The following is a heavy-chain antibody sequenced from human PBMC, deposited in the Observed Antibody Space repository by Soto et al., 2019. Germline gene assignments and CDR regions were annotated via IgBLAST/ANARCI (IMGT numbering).Heavy chain of an antibody. CDR1: GGSISSYY. CDR2: IYYSGST. J-gene: IGHJ6*03. Sequence: SETLSLTCTVSGGSISSYYWSWIRQPPGKGLEWIGYIYYSGSTNYIPSLKSRVTISVDTSKNQFSLKLSSVTAADTAVYYCARAGYSGYDYHYYYYYMDVWGKGTTVTVSS. D-gene: IGHD5-12*01. CDR3: ARAGYSGYDYHYYYYYMDV. V-gene: IGHV4-59*08.